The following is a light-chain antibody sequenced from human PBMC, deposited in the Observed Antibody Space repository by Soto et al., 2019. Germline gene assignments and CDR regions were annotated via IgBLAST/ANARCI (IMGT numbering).Light chain of an antibody. CDR1: QSVNNF. J-gene: IGKJ5*01. CDR2: DAS. V-gene: IGKV3-20*01. Sequence: ILLTKSPATLSLSPVERATICCRASQSVNNFLAWYQQKPGQAPRLLIFDASYRATGIPGRFSGSGSGTDFTLTISRLEPEDFAVYYCQQYGSSPPMITFGQGTRLEI. CDR3: QQYGSSPPMIT.